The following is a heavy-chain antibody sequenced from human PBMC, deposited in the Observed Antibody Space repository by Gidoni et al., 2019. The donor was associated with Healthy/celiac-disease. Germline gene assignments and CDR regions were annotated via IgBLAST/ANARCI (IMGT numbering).Heavy chain of an antibody. D-gene: IGHD6-13*01. CDR3: ARHSRTGIAAAGFDY. CDR1: GGSISSSSYY. J-gene: IGHJ4*02. V-gene: IGHV4-39*01. Sequence: QLQLQESGPGLVKPSETLSLTCTVSGGSISSSSYYWGWIRQPPGKGLEWIGSIYYSGSTYYNPSLKSRVTISVDTSKNQFSLKLSSVTAADTAVYYCARHSRTGIAAAGFDYWGQGTLVTVSS. CDR2: IYYSGST.